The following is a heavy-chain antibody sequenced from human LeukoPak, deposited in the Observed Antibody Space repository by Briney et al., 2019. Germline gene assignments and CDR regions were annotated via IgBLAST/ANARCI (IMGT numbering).Heavy chain of an antibody. CDR2: ISSHGTNI. J-gene: IGHJ3*01. Sequence: GGSLRLSCAASGFTFSDFYMSWVRQAPGKGLEWISDISSHGTNIYYADSVKGRFSISRDNAKNSLELQMNSLRAEDTAVYYCASIGNVGPPPFDVWGQGTMVTVSS. CDR3: ASIGNVGPPPFDV. D-gene: IGHD1-26*01. CDR1: GFTFSDFY. V-gene: IGHV3-11*04.